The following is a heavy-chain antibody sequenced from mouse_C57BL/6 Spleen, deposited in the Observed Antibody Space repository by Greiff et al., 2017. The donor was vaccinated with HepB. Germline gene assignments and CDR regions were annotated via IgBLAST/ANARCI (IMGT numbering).Heavy chain of an antibody. D-gene: IGHD1-1*01. V-gene: IGHV1-47*01. CDR2: FHPYNDDT. CDR3: ARPSHYGSSYAWFAY. CDR1: GYTFTTHP. Sequence: QVQLQQSGAELVKPGASVKMSCKASGYTFTTHPIEWMKQNHGKSLEWIGNFHPYNDDTKYNEKFKGKATLTVEKSSSTVYLELSRLTSDDSAVYYCARPSHYGSSYAWFAYWGQGTLVTVSA. J-gene: IGHJ3*01.